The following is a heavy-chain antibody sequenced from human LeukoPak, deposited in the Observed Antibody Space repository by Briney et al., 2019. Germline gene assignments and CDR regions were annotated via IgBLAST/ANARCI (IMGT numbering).Heavy chain of an antibody. J-gene: IGHJ4*02. CDR2: MYYSGVT. V-gene: IGHV4-59*01. Sequence: SETLSLTCTVSGGSTSNYYWSWIRQPPGKGLEWIGYMYYSGVTNYNPSLKSRVTISVDTPKNEFSLKLSSVTAADTAIYYCARAWGSYRYVFDYWGQGTLVTVSS. D-gene: IGHD3-16*02. CDR1: GGSTSNYY. CDR3: ARAWGSYRYVFDY.